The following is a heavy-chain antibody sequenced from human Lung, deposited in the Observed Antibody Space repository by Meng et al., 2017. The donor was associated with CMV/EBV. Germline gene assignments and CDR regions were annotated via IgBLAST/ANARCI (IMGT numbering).Heavy chain of an antibody. Sequence: QVQLGKAGAEVKQPVPSVKVSCKASEYPVTDYYIHWVRQAPGQWLEWMGWINPNDDTNYAQNFQGRVTMTRDMSINTVYMELSRLTSDDTAVYYCARSSGWSRFDYWGLGTLVTVSS. D-gene: IGHD6-19*01. V-gene: IGHV1-2*02. J-gene: IGHJ4*02. CDR1: EYPVTDYY. CDR3: ARSSGWSRFDY. CDR2: INPNDDT.